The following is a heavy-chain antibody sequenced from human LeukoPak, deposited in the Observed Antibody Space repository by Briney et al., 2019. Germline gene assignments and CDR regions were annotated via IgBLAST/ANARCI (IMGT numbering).Heavy chain of an antibody. CDR1: GFTFSSYA. CDR2: ISYDGSNK. V-gene: IGHV3-30*04. J-gene: IGHJ4*02. Sequence: GGSLRLSCAASGFTFSSYAVHWVRQAPGKGLEWVAVISYDGSNKYYADSVKGRFTISRDNSKNTLYLQMNSLRSEDTAVYYCASQTGEYYFDYWGQGTLVTVSS. D-gene: IGHD7-27*01. CDR3: ASQTGEYYFDY.